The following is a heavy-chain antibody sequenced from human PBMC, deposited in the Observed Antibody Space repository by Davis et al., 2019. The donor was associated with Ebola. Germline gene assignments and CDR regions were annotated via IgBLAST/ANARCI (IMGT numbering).Heavy chain of an antibody. D-gene: IGHD4-17*01. CDR1: GGSISSYY. Sequence: MPSETLSLTCTVSGGSISSYYWNWIRQPPGKGLEWIGYIYYSGSTNYNPSLKSRVTISVDTSKNQFSLKLSSVTAADTAVYYCARAATTVTTWVGYYYGMDVWGKGTTVTVSS. J-gene: IGHJ6*04. CDR3: ARAATTVTTWVGYYYGMDV. V-gene: IGHV4-59*12. CDR2: IYYSGST.